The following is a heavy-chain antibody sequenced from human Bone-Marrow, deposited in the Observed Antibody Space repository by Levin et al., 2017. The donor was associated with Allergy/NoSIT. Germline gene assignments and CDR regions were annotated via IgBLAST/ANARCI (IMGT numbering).Heavy chain of an antibody. CDR1: GDSLSELS. Sequence: GESLKISCKISGDSLSELSLHWVRQAPGKGLEWMGGFDPQEGETTYAQRFQGRVTMTEDSSTDTAWLEMSSLRSEDTAVYFCAAVRGTTMTSAPHLDYWGQGTLVTVSS. CDR3: AAVRGTTMTSAPHLDY. V-gene: IGHV1-24*01. CDR2: FDPQEGET. J-gene: IGHJ4*02. D-gene: IGHD4-17*01.